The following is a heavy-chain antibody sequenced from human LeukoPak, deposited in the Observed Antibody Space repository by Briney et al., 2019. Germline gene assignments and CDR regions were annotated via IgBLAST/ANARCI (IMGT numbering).Heavy chain of an antibody. D-gene: IGHD6-19*01. CDR3: AREAAVAGYYYYYYMDV. CDR1: GGTFSSYA. J-gene: IGHJ6*03. CDR2: IIPIFGTA. Sequence: ASVKVSCKASGGTFSSYAISWVRQAPGQGLEWMGGIIPIFGTANYAQKFQGRVTITADKSTSTAYMELSSLRSEDTAVYYCAREAAVAGYYYYYYMDVWGKGTTVTVSS. V-gene: IGHV1-69*06.